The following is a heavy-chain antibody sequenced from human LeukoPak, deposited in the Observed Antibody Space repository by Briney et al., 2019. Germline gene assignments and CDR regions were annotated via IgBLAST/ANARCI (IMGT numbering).Heavy chain of an antibody. J-gene: IGHJ4*02. CDR1: GFTFSSFW. D-gene: IGHD6-13*01. CDR3: VREAAALSDS. CDR2: IKYDGSEK. V-gene: IGHV3-7*04. Sequence: GGSLTLSCAASGFTFSSFWMSWARQAPGKGLEWVGNIKYDGSEKYYVDSVKGRFTISRDNGKNSLYLQMNSLSADDTAVYYCVREAAALSDSWGLGTLVTVSS.